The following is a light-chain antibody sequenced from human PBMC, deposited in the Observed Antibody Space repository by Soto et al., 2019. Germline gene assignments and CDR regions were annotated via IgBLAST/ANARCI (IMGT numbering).Light chain of an antibody. V-gene: IGLV2-14*01. J-gene: IGLJ1*01. CDR3: SSYTSSSTLEV. CDR2: DVS. CDR1: SSEFGGYIY. Sequence: QSVLTQPASVSVSPGQPITISCTGTSSEFGGYIYVSWYQQHPGKAPNLMIYDVSNRPSGVSNRFSGSMSGYTASLTISGLQADDEADYYCSSYTSSSTLEVFGTGTNVTVL.